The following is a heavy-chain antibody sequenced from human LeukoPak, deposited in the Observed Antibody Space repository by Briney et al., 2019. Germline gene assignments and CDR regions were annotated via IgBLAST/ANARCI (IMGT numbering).Heavy chain of an antibody. CDR1: GFTFSSYS. V-gene: IGHV3-48*04. D-gene: IGHD1-14*01. CDR2: ISSSSSTI. J-gene: IGHJ4*02. Sequence: PGGSLRLSCAASGFTFSSYSMNWVRQAPGKGLEWISYISSSSSTIYYADSVKGRFTISRDNAKNSVFLEMNSLRAEDTAVYYCARGTNAYPGSDYWGQGTLVTVSS. CDR3: ARGTNAYPGSDY.